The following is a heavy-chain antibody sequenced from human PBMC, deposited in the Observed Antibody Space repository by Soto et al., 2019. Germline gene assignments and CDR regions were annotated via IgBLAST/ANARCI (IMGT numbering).Heavy chain of an antibody. D-gene: IGHD3-3*01. CDR2: ISGGGGSI. CDR3: AKDRSGFPRDWFDP. V-gene: IGHV3-23*01. J-gene: IGHJ5*02. Sequence: GGSLRLSCAASGFTFGSYAMSWVRQAPGKGLEWVSAISGGGGSIYYADSVKGRFIISRDNSKNTMYLQMDSLRAEDTAVYYCAKDRSGFPRDWFDPWGQGTLVTVSS. CDR1: GFTFGSYA.